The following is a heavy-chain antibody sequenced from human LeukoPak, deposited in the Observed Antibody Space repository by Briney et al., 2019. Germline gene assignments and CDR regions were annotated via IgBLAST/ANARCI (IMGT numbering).Heavy chain of an antibody. Sequence: SETLSLTCTVSGGSISSYYWSWIRQPPGKGLGWIGYIYYSGSTNYNPSLKSRVTISVDTSKNQFSLKLSSVTAADTAVYYCASGKGGCSSTSCYPNYYYMDVWGKGTTVTVSS. J-gene: IGHJ6*03. V-gene: IGHV4-59*12. CDR2: IYYSGST. CDR1: GGSISSYY. CDR3: ASGKGGCSSTSCYPNYYYMDV. D-gene: IGHD2-2*01.